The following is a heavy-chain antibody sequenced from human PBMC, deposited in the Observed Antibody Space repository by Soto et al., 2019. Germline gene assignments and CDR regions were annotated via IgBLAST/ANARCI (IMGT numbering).Heavy chain of an antibody. J-gene: IGHJ4*02. CDR2: IYYSGST. V-gene: IGHV4-61*05. CDR3: ARRYGPSFDY. D-gene: IGHD1-20*01. Sequence: PSETLSLTCTVSGGSITSSSYYWGWIRQPPGKGLEWIGYIYYSGSTNYNPSLKSRVTISVDTSKNEFSLKLSSVTAADTAVFYCARRYGPSFDYWGQGTLVTVSS. CDR1: GGSITSSSYY.